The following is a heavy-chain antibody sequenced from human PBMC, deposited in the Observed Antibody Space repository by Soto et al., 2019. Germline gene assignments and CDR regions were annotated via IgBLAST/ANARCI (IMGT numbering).Heavy chain of an antibody. Sequence: QLQLQESGPGLVKPSETLSLTCTVSGASVSSDSYLWGWIRQPPGKGLERSGSASYTGTTYLTPYLKSRATISVDTSKNQFSLSLSSLTAADTAVYYCARRVYDGSHFYVDYCGQGILVTVSS. CDR2: ASYTGTT. CDR1: GASVSSDSYL. J-gene: IGHJ4*02. D-gene: IGHD3-22*01. CDR3: ARRVYDGSHFYVDY. V-gene: IGHV4-39*01.